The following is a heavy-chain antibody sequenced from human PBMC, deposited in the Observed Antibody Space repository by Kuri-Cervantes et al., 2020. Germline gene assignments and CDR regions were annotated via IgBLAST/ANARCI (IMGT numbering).Heavy chain of an antibody. J-gene: IGHJ6*02. CDR3: AKTLHDYYAYYYGMDV. CDR1: GFTFSSYS. Sequence: ETLSLTCAASGFTFSSYSMNWVRQAPGKGLEWVSPISSSSSYIYYADSVKGRFTISRDNSKNTLYLQMNSLRAEDTAVYYCAKTLHDYYAYYYGMDVWGQGTTVTVSS. V-gene: IGHV3-21*04. CDR2: ISSSSSYI. D-gene: IGHD3-10*01.